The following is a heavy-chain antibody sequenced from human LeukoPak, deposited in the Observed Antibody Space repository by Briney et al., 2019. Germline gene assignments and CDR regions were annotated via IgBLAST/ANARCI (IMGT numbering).Heavy chain of an antibody. J-gene: IGHJ4*02. V-gene: IGHV1-2*02. CDR2: INPNSGGT. Sequence: GASVKVSRKASGYTFTGYYMHWVRQAPGQGLEWMGWINPNSGGTNYAQKFQGRVTMTRDTSISTAYMELSRLRSDDTAVYYCARDLRRARLQVFDYWGQGTLVTVSS. D-gene: IGHD5-24*01. CDR3: ARDLRRARLQVFDY. CDR1: GYTFTGYY.